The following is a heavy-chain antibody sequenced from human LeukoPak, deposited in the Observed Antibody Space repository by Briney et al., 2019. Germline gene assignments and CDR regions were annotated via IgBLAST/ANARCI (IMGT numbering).Heavy chain of an antibody. CDR1: GGTFSSYA. D-gene: IGHD1-1*01. CDR2: IIPILGIA. V-gene: IGHV1-69*04. CDR3: ARVSFRSPDPGTQYYYYGMDV. J-gene: IGHJ6*02. Sequence: AASVKVSCKASGGTFSSYAISWERQAPGQGLAWMGRIIPILGIANYAQKFQGRVTITADKSTSTAYMELSSLRSEDTAVYYCARVSFRSPDPGTQYYYYGMDVWGQGTTVTVSS.